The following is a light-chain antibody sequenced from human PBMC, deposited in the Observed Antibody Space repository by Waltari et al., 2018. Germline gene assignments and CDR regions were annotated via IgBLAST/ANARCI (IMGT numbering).Light chain of an antibody. CDR1: QTINNW. CDR2: KAS. Sequence: DIQMTLSPSSLSASVGDRVTITCRASQTINNWLAWYQQKPGKAPKLLIYKASTLESGVPSRFSGSGSGTEFTLTISSLQPGDFATYYCQQFSSFPWTFGHGTKVEIK. CDR3: QQFSSFPWT. J-gene: IGKJ1*01. V-gene: IGKV1-5*03.